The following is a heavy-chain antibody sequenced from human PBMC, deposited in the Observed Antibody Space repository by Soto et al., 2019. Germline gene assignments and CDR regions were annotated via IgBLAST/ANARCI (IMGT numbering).Heavy chain of an antibody. CDR3: ARVGASSGWAIYYYYGMDV. V-gene: IGHV3-48*03. J-gene: IGHJ6*02. CDR2: ISSSGSTI. D-gene: IGHD6-19*01. Sequence: EVQLVESGGGLVQPGGSLRISCAASGFTFSSYEMNWVRQAPGKGLEWVSYISSSGSTIYYADSVKGRFTIPRDNAKNSLYLQMNSLRAEDTAVYYCARVGASSGWAIYYYYGMDVWGQGTTVTVSS. CDR1: GFTFSSYE.